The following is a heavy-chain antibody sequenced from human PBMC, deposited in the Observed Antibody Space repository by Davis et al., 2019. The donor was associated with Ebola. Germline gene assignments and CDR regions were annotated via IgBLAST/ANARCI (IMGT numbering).Heavy chain of an antibody. CDR1: GYTFTSYA. CDR2: INAGNGNT. J-gene: IGHJ5*02. Sequence: ASVKVSCKASGYTFTSYAMHWVRQAPGQRLEWMGWINAGNGNTKYSQKFQGRVTITRDTSASTAYMELSSLRSEDTAVYYCARKRYLGGSYPWFDPWGQGTLVTVSS. CDR3: ARKRYLGGSYPWFDP. D-gene: IGHD1-26*01. V-gene: IGHV1-3*01.